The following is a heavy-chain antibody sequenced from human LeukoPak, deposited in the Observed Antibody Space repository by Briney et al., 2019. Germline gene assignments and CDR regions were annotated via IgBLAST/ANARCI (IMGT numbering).Heavy chain of an antibody. CDR1: GFTLSSYA. Sequence: PGGSLRLSCAASGFTLSSYAMLWVRQVPGKGLEWVSAISGSGGSTHYADSVKGRFTISRDNSKNTLYLQMNSLRAEDTAVYYCAKDFRYSYGTFDYWGQGTLVTVSS. CDR3: AKDFRYSYGTFDY. J-gene: IGHJ4*02. V-gene: IGHV3-23*01. D-gene: IGHD5-18*01. CDR2: ISGSGGST.